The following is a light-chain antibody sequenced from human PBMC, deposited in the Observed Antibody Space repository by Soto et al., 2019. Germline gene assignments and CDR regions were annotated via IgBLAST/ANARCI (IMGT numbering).Light chain of an antibody. CDR1: QSVHSR. CDR3: QQYDDWPPWT. CDR2: GAS. Sequence: EIVMTQSPAALSVSPGDAATLSCRASQSVHSRLAWYQQKPGQAPRLLIYGASTRASGIPARFRGSGSGTEFTLTISSLQSDDFAVYYCQQYDDWPPWTFGPGTKVEIK. V-gene: IGKV3-15*01. J-gene: IGKJ1*01.